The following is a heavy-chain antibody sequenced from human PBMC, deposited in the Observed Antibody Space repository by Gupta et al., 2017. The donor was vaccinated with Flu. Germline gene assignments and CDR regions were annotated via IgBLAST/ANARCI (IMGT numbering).Heavy chain of an antibody. J-gene: IGHJ4*02. CDR1: GFTFSSYR. CDR3: ARDRASGQQLVKPDY. V-gene: IGHV3-48*01. CDR2: ITGSNGNK. Sequence: EVQLVEPGGGLVQPGGSLILHCAASGFTFSSYRMNLVRQAPGKGMEGVSYITGSNGNKDYADSVKGRFTISRDNAKNSLYLQMNSLRAEDTAVYYCARDRASGQQLVKPDYWGQGTLVTVSS. D-gene: IGHD6-13*01.